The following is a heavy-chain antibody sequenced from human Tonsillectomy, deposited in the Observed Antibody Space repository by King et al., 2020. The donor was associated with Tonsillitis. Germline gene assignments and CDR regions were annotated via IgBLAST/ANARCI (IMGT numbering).Heavy chain of an antibody. V-gene: IGHV3-23*04. CDR1: GFTFSSYA. J-gene: IGHJ4*02. CDR3: AKDLGYYYDSSGYDYFDY. Sequence: VQLVESGGGLVQPGGSLRLSCAASGFTFSSYAMSWVRQALGKGLEWVSAISGSGGSTYYADSVKGRFTISRDNSKNTLYLQMNSLRAEDTAVYYCAKDLGYYYDSSGYDYFDYWGQGTLVTVSS. D-gene: IGHD3-22*01. CDR2: ISGSGGST.